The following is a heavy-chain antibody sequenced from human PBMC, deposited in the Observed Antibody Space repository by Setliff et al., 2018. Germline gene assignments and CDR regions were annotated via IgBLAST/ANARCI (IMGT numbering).Heavy chain of an antibody. J-gene: IGHJ4*02. CDR1: GYTFTGYY. CDR3: ARELLFGGVIFGY. Sequence: ASVKVSCKASGYTFTGYYMHWVRQAPGQGLEWMGGFDPEDGETIYAQKFQGRVTMTRDTSTSTVYMELSSLRSEDTAVYYCARELLFGGVIFGYWGQGTLVTVSS. CDR2: FDPEDGET. D-gene: IGHD3-3*01. V-gene: IGHV1-46*01.